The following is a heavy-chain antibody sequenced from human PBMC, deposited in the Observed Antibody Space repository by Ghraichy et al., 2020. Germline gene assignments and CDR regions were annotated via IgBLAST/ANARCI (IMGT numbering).Heavy chain of an antibody. CDR3: ARKLPAAFDS. CDR2: IFDNGNI. Sequence: SETLSLTCSVSGVSISSSPHYWGWVRRPPGKGLEWLGNIFDNGNIYYNPSLKSRLTLSVDTSKNLFSLELTSVTAADTAVYYCARKLPAAFDSWGQVSMVTVSS. V-gene: IGHV4-39*01. CDR1: GVSISSSPHY. J-gene: IGHJ3*02.